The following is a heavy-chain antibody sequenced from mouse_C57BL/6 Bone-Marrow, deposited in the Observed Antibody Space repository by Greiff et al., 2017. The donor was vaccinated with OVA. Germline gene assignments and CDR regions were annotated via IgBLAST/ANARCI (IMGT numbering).Heavy chain of an antibody. CDR1: GFSLTSYG. CDR2: IWSGGST. Sequence: VQLKQSGPGLVQPSQSLSITCTVSGFSLTSYGVHWVRQPPGKGLEWLGVIWSGGSTDYNAAFISRLSISKDNSKSQVFFKMNSLQADDTAIYYCAKNFPHYYYGKGFPYYAMDYWGQGTSVTVSS. CDR3: AKNFPHYYYGKGFPYYAMDY. J-gene: IGHJ4*01. V-gene: IGHV2-4*01. D-gene: IGHD1-1*01.